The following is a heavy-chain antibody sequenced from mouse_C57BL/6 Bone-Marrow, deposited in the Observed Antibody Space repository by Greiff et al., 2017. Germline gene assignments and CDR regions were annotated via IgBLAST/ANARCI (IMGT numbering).Heavy chain of an antibody. CDR1: GFNIKDYY. D-gene: IGHD1-1*01. Sequence: EVKLVESGAELVKPGASVKLSCTASGFNIKDYYMHWVKQRTEQGLEWIGRIDPEDGETKYAPKFQGKATITADTSSNTAYLQLSSLTSEDTAVYYCASTTNYYGSSYWWYFDVWGTGTTVTVSS. CDR2: IDPEDGET. CDR3: ASTTNYYGSSYWWYFDV. J-gene: IGHJ1*03. V-gene: IGHV14-2*01.